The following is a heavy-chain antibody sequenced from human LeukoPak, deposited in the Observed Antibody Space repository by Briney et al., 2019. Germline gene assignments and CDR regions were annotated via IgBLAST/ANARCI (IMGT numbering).Heavy chain of an antibody. Sequence: SVKVSCKASGGTFSSYAVSWVRQAPGQGLEWMGGIIPIFGTANYAQKFQGRVTITTDESTSTAYMELSSLRSEDTAVYYCAREASCGGDCYDAEYFQHWGQGTLVTVSS. V-gene: IGHV1-69*05. CDR3: AREASCGGDCYDAEYFQH. J-gene: IGHJ1*01. CDR1: GGTFSSYA. D-gene: IGHD2-21*02. CDR2: IIPIFGTA.